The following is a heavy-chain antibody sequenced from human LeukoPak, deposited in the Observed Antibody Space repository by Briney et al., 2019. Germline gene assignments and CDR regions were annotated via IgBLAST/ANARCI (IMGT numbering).Heavy chain of an antibody. J-gene: IGHJ4*02. Sequence: PGGSLRLSCAASGFTFSSRGMSWVRQAAGKGLEWVSTILSGGGTYYADSVRGRFTISRDNSKTSLYLQMYNLRADDTAIYYCTRDLYGSEDDWGQGAWSPSPQ. D-gene: IGHD3-10*01. V-gene: IGHV3-23*01. CDR2: ILSGGGT. CDR3: TRDLYGSEDD. CDR1: GFTFSSRG.